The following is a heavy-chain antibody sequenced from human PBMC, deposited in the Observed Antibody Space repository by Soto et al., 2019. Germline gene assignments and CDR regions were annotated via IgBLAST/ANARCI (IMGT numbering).Heavy chain of an antibody. J-gene: IGHJ4*02. CDR1: GGSVNSVDYY. CDR2: IFYSGRT. Sequence: QVLLQESGPGLVKPSQTLSLTCTVSGGSVNSVDYYWSWIRQPPGEGLEWIGYIFYSGRTDYNPSLKSRVSISVDTSKNQFSLELTSVTAADTAVYYCARIQRDTAFGHFDYWGRGTLVTVSS. D-gene: IGHD5-18*01. CDR3: ARIQRDTAFGHFDY. V-gene: IGHV4-30-4*01.